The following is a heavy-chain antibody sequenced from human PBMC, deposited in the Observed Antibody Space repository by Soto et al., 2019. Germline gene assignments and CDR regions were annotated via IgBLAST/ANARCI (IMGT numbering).Heavy chain of an antibody. V-gene: IGHV1-18*04. CDR3: ARWAFASNDWYLGALDI. D-gene: IGHD6-19*01. CDR1: GYTFTNFG. J-gene: IGHJ3*02. Sequence: QGQLVQSGPEVKKPGASVKVSCKTPGYTFTNFGISWVRQAPGQGPEWMGWISTSDGNTNYAQKIQERVTMTTNTSTTTADMEVRSLTFDETAVYYCARWAFASNDWYLGALDIWGQGTLVTVSS. CDR2: ISTSDGNT.